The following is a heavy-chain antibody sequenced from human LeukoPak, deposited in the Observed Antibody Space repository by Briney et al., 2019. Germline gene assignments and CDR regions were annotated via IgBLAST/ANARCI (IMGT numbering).Heavy chain of an antibody. V-gene: IGHV1-46*01. CDR3: ARALYSGSYYHWFDP. CDR2: INPSGDST. J-gene: IGHJ5*02. CDR1: GYTFTSYY. D-gene: IGHD1-26*01. Sequence: ASVKVSCKASGYTFTSYYMHWVRLAPGQGLEWMGIINPSGDSTSYAQKFQGRVTMTRDTSTSTVYMELSSLRPEDTAVYYCARALYSGSYYHWFDPWGQGTLVTVSS.